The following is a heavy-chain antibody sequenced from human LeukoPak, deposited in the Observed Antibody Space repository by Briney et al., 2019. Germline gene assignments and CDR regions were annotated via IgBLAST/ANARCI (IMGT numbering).Heavy chain of an antibody. V-gene: IGHV3-49*04. CDR3: TREGLLEWLFGDY. CDR1: GFTFGDYA. D-gene: IGHD3-3*01. J-gene: IGHJ4*02. CDR2: IRSKAYGGTT. Sequence: GGSLRLSCTASGFTFGDYAMSWVRQAPGKGLEWVGFIRSKAYGGTTEYAASVKGRFTISRDDSKSIAYLQMNSLKTEDTAVYYCTREGLLEWLFGDYWGQGTLVTVSS.